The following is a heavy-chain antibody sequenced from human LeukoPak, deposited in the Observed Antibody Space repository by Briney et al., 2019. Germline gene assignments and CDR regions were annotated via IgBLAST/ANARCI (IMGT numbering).Heavy chain of an antibody. Sequence: GGSLRLSCAASGFTFSSYTMSWVRQAPGEGLEWVSAISGSGGSTYYADSVKGRFTISRDNSKNTLYLQMNSLRAEDTAVYYCAKDRVGSTRPRGQGTLVTVSS. CDR1: GFTFSSYT. V-gene: IGHV3-23*01. J-gene: IGHJ5*02. CDR2: ISGSGGST. D-gene: IGHD2-2*01. CDR3: AKDRVGSTRP.